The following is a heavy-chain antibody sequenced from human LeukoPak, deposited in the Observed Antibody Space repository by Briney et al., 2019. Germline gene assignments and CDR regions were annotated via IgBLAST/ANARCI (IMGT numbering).Heavy chain of an antibody. Sequence: GGSLRLSCAASGFTFSDYYMSWIRQAPGKGLEWVSYISSSGSTIYYADSVKGRFTISRDNAKNSLYLQMNSLRAEDTAVYYCAVYQLPYAFDIWGQGTMVTVSS. CDR1: GFTFSDYY. CDR2: ISSSGSTI. CDR3: AVYQLPYAFDI. J-gene: IGHJ3*02. V-gene: IGHV3-11*04. D-gene: IGHD2-2*01.